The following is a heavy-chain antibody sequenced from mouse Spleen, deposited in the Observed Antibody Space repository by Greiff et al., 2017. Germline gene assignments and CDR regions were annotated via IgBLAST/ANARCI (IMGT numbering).Heavy chain of an antibody. J-gene: IGHJ1*01. Sequence: VQLLQPGAELVKPGASVKLSCKASGYTFTSYWMQWVKQTPGQGLEWIGEIGPSGTYTNYNQKFKGKSTLTVDTSSSTAYMQLSSLTTEDSAVYYCARRGYFDVWGAGTTVTVSS. CDR1: GYTFTSYW. CDR2: IGPSGTYT. V-gene: IGHV1-50*01. CDR3: ARRGYFDV.